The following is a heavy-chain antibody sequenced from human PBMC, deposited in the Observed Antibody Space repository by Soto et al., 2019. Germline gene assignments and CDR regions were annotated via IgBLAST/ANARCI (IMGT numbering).Heavy chain of an antibody. V-gene: IGHV4-59*08. J-gene: IGHJ4*02. CDR3: ARAVAAPLHYLDY. Sequence: QVQLQESGPGLVRPSETLSLTCTVSSDSISSYYWIWIRQSPGKGLEWIGYTDYSGNTNYNPSLKSRVAISGDTSKNQFSLRLSSVTAADSAVYYCARAVAAPLHYLDYWGQGTLVTVSS. CDR2: TDYSGNT. CDR1: SDSISSYY. D-gene: IGHD6-19*01.